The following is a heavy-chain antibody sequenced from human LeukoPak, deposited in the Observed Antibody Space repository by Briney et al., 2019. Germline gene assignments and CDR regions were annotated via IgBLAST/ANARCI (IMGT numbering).Heavy chain of an antibody. D-gene: IGHD2-15*01. Sequence: SETLSLTCAVYGGSFSGYYWSWIRQPPGKGLEWIGEINHSGSTNYNPSLKSRVTISVDTSKNQFSLKLSSVTAADTAVYYCARVRALGYCSGGSCAAYYYYYYGIDVWGQGTTVTVSS. CDR1: GGSFSGYY. CDR2: INHSGST. V-gene: IGHV4-34*01. CDR3: ARVRALGYCSGGSCAAYYYYYYGIDV. J-gene: IGHJ6*02.